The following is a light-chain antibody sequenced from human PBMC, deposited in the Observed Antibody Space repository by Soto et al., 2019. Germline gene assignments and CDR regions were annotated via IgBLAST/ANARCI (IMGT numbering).Light chain of an antibody. CDR1: QGIRND. Sequence: AIQMTQSPSSLSASLGDIVTITCRASQGIRNDLGWYQQKPGKAPNLLIYAASSLQSGVPSRFSGSGSGTDFTLTISSLQPEDFATYYCLQDYNYPRTFGQGTKVDI. V-gene: IGKV1-6*01. CDR2: AAS. CDR3: LQDYNYPRT. J-gene: IGKJ1*01.